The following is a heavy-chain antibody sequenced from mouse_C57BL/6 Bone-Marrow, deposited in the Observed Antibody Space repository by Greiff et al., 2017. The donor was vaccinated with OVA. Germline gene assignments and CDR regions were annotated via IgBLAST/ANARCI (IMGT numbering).Heavy chain of an antibody. CDR2: IDPETGGT. J-gene: IGHJ1*03. Sequence: VQLVESGAELVRPGASVTLSCKASGYTFTDYEMHWVKQTPVHGLEWIGAIDPETGGTAYNQKFKGKAILTADKSSSTAYMELRSLTSEDSAVYYCTKGSSSSCFDVWGTGTTVTVSS. D-gene: IGHD1-1*01. CDR1: GYTFTDYE. CDR3: TKGSSSSCFDV. V-gene: IGHV1-15*01.